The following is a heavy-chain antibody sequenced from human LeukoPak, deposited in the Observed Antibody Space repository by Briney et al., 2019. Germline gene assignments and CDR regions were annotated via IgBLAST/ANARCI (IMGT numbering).Heavy chain of an antibody. CDR2: VNHSGST. CDR1: GGPFSGYS. V-gene: IGHV4-34*01. CDR3: ARGGYSGYRSRFDY. D-gene: IGHD5-12*01. Sequence: ETLSLTCAVHGGPFSGYSWNWIRQPPGMGLEWIGEVNHSGSTNYNPSLKSRVTISVDTAKNQFSLKLSSVTAADTSVYYCARGGYSGYRSRFDYWGQGTLVTVSP. J-gene: IGHJ4*02.